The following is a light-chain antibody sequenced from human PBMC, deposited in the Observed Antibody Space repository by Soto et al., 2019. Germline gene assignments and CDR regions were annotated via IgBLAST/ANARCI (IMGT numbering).Light chain of an antibody. V-gene: IGKV3-15*01. CDR3: QQYNKWPPYT. Sequence: EIVMTQSPANLSVSPGEGATLSCRASQSVSSNLAWYQQKPGQGPRLLIYGASTRATGIPARFSGSGSGTEFTLTISSRQSEDFAVYYCQQYNKWPPYTFGQGTKVEIK. CDR1: QSVSSN. J-gene: IGKJ2*01. CDR2: GAS.